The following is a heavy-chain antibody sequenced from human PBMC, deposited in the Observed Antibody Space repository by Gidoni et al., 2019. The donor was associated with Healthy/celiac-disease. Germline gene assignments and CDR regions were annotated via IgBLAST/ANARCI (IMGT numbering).Heavy chain of an antibody. CDR3: ATPDYGDYVFNAFDI. Sequence: EVQLVESGGGLVKPGGSLSLSCAASGFTFSSYSMNWVRQAPGKGLAWVSYISSSSSYIYYADSVKGRFTISRDNAKNSLYLQMNSLRAEDTAVYYCATPDYGDYVFNAFDIWGQGTMVTVSS. J-gene: IGHJ3*02. V-gene: IGHV3-21*01. D-gene: IGHD4-17*01. CDR1: GFTFSSYS. CDR2: ISSSSSYI.